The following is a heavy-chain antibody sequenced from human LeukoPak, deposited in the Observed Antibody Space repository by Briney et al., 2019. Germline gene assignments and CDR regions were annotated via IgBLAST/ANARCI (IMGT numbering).Heavy chain of an antibody. J-gene: IGHJ4*02. CDR3: TRVGYIDEGIDY. CDR1: GFTVSSNY. D-gene: IGHD5-24*01. V-gene: IGHV3-53*01. Sequence: GGSLRLSCAASGFTVSSNYMSWVRQAPGKGLEWVSVTYSGGSTYYADSVKGRFTISRDNSKNTLSLQMNSLRAEDTAIYYCTRVGYIDEGIDYWGQGTLVTVSS. CDR2: TYSGGST.